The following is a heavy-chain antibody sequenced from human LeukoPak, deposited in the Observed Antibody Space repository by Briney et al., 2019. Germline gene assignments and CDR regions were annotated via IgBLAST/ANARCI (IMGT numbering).Heavy chain of an antibody. J-gene: IGHJ4*02. CDR1: GYTFTSYG. V-gene: IGHV1-18*01. Sequence: ASVKVSCKASGYTFTSYGISWVRQAPGQGLEWMGWISAYNGNTNYAQKLQGRVTMTTDTSTSTAYMELRSLRSDDTAVYYCARDRTASIAVAGTVYGYWGQGTLVTVSS. CDR2: ISAYNGNT. CDR3: ARDRTASIAVAGTVYGY. D-gene: IGHD6-19*01.